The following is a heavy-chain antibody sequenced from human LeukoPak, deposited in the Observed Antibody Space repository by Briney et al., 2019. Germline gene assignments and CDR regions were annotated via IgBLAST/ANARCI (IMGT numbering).Heavy chain of an antibody. CDR2: IDYSGDT. D-gene: IGHD3-22*01. CDR3: ARTPSRDAYYYDSSGYLDY. V-gene: IGHV4-31*03. Sequence: SQTLSLTCTLSGGSISSGGYYWNWIRQHPGKGLEWIVYIDYSGDTYYNPSLKSRVTISVDTSKSQFSLKLSSVTAADTAIYYCARTPSRDAYYYDSSGYLDYWGQGTLVTVSS. CDR1: GGSISSGGYY. J-gene: IGHJ4*02.